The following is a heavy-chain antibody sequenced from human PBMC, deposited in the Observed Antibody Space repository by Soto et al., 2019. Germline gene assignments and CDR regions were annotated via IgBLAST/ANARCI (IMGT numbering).Heavy chain of an antibody. CDR2: ISGSGGST. V-gene: IGHV3-23*01. D-gene: IGHD3-10*01. CDR3: AKANDVLLWFGELNSFDY. J-gene: IGHJ4*02. Sequence: EVQLLESGGGLVQPGGSLRLSCAASGFTFSSYAMSWVRQAPGKGLEWVSAISGSGGSTYYADSVKGRFTISRDNSKNTLYLQMNSLRAEDTAVYYCAKANDVLLWFGELNSFDYWGQGTLVTVSS. CDR1: GFTFSSYA.